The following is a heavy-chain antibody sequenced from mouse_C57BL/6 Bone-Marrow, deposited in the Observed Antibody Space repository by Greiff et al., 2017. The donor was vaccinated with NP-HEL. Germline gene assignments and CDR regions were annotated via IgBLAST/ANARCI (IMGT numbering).Heavy chain of an antibody. J-gene: IGHJ2*01. V-gene: IGHV1-50*01. Sequence: VQLQQPGAELVKPGASVKLSCKASGYTFTSYWMQWVKQRPGQGLEWIGEIDPSDSYTNYNQKFKGKATLTVDTSSSTAYMQLSSLTSEDSAVYYCAREGMVLDYWGQGTTLTVSS. CDR3: AREGMVLDY. CDR1: GYTFTSYW. CDR2: IDPSDSYT. D-gene: IGHD2-2*01.